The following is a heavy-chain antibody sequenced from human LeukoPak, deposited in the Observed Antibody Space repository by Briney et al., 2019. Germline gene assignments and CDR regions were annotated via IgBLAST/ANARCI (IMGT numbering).Heavy chain of an antibody. CDR2: IYPGDSDT. Sequence: GESLKICCKGSGYSFTSYWIGWVRQMAGEVLEWLGIIYPGDSDTTYSQSFQGQVPISADKSNSTAYLQWSSLKASDTAMYYCARHFKCVGSYGPFDYWGQGTLVTVSS. CDR1: GYSFTSYW. J-gene: IGHJ4*02. D-gene: IGHD5-18*01. V-gene: IGHV5-51*01. CDR3: ARHFKCVGSYGPFDY.